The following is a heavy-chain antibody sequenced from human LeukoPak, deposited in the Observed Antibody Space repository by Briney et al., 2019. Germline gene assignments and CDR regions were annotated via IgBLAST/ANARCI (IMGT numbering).Heavy chain of an antibody. CDR2: INHSGST. J-gene: IGHJ5*02. CDR3: ATLGGAATGGGAIFDP. CDR1: GGSFSGYY. D-gene: IGHD6-13*01. Sequence: SETLSLTCAVYGGSFSGYYWSWIRQPPGKGLEWFGEINHSGSTNYNPSLKSRATISVDTSKNQFSLKLSSVTAADTAVYYCATLGGAATGGGAIFDPWGQGTLVTVSS. V-gene: IGHV4-34*01.